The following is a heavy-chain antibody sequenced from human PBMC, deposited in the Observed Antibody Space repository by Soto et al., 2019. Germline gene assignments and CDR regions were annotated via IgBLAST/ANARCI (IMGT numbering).Heavy chain of an antibody. J-gene: IGHJ4*02. CDR1: GFTFSGYG. CDR3: AKGPLRYFDWSGLDY. D-gene: IGHD3-9*01. Sequence: PGGSLRLSCAASGFTFSGYGMHWVRQAPGKGLEWVAVISYDGSNKYYADSVKGRFTISRDNSKNTLYLQMNSLRAEDTAVYYCAKGPLRYFDWSGLDYWGQGTLVTVSS. V-gene: IGHV3-30*18. CDR2: ISYDGSNK.